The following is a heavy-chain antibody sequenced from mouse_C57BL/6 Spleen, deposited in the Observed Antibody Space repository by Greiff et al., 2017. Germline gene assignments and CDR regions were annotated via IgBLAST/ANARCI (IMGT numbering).Heavy chain of an antibody. CDR2: INPSNGGT. D-gene: IGHD2-5*01. Sequence: QVQLQQPGTELVKPGASVKLSCKASGYTFTSYWMHWVKPRPGQGLEWIGNINPSNGGTNYNEKFKSKATLTVDKSSSTAYMQLSSLTSEDSAVYYCARSYYSNFYWYFDVWGTGTTVTVSS. CDR3: ARSYYSNFYWYFDV. CDR1: GYTFTSYW. V-gene: IGHV1-53*01. J-gene: IGHJ1*03.